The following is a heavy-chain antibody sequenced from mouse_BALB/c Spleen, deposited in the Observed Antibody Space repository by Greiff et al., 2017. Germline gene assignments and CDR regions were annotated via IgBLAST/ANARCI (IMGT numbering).Heavy chain of an antibody. J-gene: IGHJ1*01. CDR1: GFSLTSYG. CDR3: AREGVRRYWYFDV. CDR2: IWAGGST. D-gene: IGHD2-14*01. Sequence: VQVVESGPGLVAPSQSLSITCTVSGFSLTSYGVHWVRQPPGKGLEWLGVIWAGGSTNYNSALMSRLSISKDNSKSQVFLKMNSLQTDDTAMYYCAREGVRRYWYFDVWGAGTTVTVSS. V-gene: IGHV2-9*02.